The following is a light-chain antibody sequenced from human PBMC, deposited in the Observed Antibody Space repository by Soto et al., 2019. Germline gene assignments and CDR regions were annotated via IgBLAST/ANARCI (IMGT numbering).Light chain of an antibody. V-gene: IGLV2-8*01. CDR3: SSYRSSSTLYV. CDR2: EVT. CDR1: SSDVGAYNY. J-gene: IGLJ1*01. Sequence: QSVLTQPPSASGSPGQSVTISCTGSSSDVGAYNYVSWYQQHPGKAPKLMIYEVTKRPSGVPDRFSGSKSGNTAFLTVSGLQAEDEADYYCSSYRSSSTLYVFGTGTKLTVL.